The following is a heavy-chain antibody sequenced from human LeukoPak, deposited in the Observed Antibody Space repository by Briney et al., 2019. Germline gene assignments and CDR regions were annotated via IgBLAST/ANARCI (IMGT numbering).Heavy chain of an antibody. CDR2: VYYSGIT. CDR1: GGSISNYY. V-gene: IGHV4-59*12. Sequence: SETLSLTCTVSGGSISNYYWNWIRQPPGKALEWIGSVYYSGITSYNPSLKSRVTISVDMSKNHFSLRLSSVTAADTAMYYCAREVADYGGYYYYHYMDVWGKGTTVTISS. CDR3: AREVADYGGYYYYHYMDV. J-gene: IGHJ6*03. D-gene: IGHD4-23*01.